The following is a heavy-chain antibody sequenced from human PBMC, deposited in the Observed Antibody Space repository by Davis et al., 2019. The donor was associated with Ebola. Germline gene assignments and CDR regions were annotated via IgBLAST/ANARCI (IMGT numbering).Heavy chain of an antibody. CDR1: GYSFNSYW. V-gene: IGHV5-51*01. D-gene: IGHD3-22*01. CDR3: ARHHYYDSSGIRFDPDY. CDR2: IYPGDSDT. J-gene: IGHJ4*02. Sequence: GESLKISCKGSGYSFNSYWIGWVRQLPGKGLEWMGIIYPGDSDTRYSPSFQGQVTISADKSISTAYLQWSSLKASDTAMYYCARHHYYDSSGIRFDPDYWGQGTLVTVSS.